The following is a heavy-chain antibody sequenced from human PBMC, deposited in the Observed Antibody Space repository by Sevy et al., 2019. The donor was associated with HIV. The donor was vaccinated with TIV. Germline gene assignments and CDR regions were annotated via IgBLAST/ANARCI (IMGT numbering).Heavy chain of an antibody. V-gene: IGHV3-23*01. CDR3: AKCPYPMVRGVYFDY. J-gene: IGHJ4*02. Sequence: WGSLRLSCAASGFTFSSYAMSWVRQAPGKGLEWVSAISGSGGSTYYADSVKGRFTISRDNSKNTLYLQMNSLRAEDTAVYYCAKCPYPMVRGVYFDYWGQGTLVTVSS. CDR1: GFTFSSYA. D-gene: IGHD3-10*01. CDR2: ISGSGGST.